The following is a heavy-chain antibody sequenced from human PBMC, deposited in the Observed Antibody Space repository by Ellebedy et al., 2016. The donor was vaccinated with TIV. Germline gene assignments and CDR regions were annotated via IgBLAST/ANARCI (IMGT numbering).Heavy chain of an antibody. CDR1: GFTFDDYA. Sequence: GESLKISXAATGFTFDDYAMHWVRQVPGKGLEWVSYISSSSSTIYYADSVKGRFTISRDNAKNSLYLQMNSLRAEDTAGYYCARDPLSSGWYGYYYYDMDVWGQGTTVTVSS. D-gene: IGHD6-19*01. CDR3: ARDPLSSGWYGYYYYDMDV. V-gene: IGHV3-48*04. J-gene: IGHJ6*01. CDR2: ISSSSSTI.